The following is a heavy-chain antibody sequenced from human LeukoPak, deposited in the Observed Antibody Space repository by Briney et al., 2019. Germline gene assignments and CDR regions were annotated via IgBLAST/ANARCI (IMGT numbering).Heavy chain of an antibody. CDR1: GFTFDDYA. J-gene: IGHJ4*02. Sequence: GGSLRLSCAASGFTFDDYAMHWVRQAPGKGLEWVSGISWNSGSIGYADSVKGRFTISRDNAKNSLYLQMNSLRAEDTALYYCAKAWVGGIRSGGDYWGQGTLVTVSS. CDR2: ISWNSGSI. CDR3: AKAWVGGIRSGGDY. D-gene: IGHD3-10*01. V-gene: IGHV3-9*01.